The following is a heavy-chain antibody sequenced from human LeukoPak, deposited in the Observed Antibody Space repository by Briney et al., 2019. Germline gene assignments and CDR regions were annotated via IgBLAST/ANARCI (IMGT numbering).Heavy chain of an antibody. CDR1: GFTFSSYA. Sequence: GRSLRLSCAASGFTFSSYAMNWVRQAPGKGLEWVSYISSSSSYTNYADSVKGRFTISRDNAKNSLYLQMNSLRAEDTAVYYCARGYCSSTSCYATVEWFDPWGQGTLVTVSS. CDR2: ISSSSSYT. CDR3: ARGYCSSTSCYATVEWFDP. J-gene: IGHJ5*02. D-gene: IGHD2-2*01. V-gene: IGHV3-21*05.